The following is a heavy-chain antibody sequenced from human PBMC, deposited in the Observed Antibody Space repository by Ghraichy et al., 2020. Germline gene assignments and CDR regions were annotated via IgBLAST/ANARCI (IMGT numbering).Heavy chain of an antibody. CDR3: ARGHLGNSWYIDY. J-gene: IGHJ4*02. CDR2: INHSGST. V-gene: IGHV4-34*01. Sequence: SQTLSLTCAVYGGSFSGYYWSWIRQPPGKGLEWIGEINHSGSTNYNPSLKSRVTISVDTSKNQFSLKLSSVTAADTAVYYCARGHLGNSWYIDYWGQGTLVTVSS. CDR1: GGSFSGYY. D-gene: IGHD6-13*01.